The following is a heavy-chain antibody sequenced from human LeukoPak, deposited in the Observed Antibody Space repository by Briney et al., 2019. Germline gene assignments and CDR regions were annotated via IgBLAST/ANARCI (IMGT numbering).Heavy chain of an antibody. CDR1: GYTFTGYY. J-gene: IGHJ6*02. Sequence: ASVKVSCKASGYTFTGYYMHWVRQAPGQGLEWMGWINPNSCGTNYAQKFQGRVTMTRDTSISTAYMELSRLRSDDTAVYYCARGPPTIFGVVIMDYYYGMDVWGQGTTVTVSS. CDR3: ARGPPTIFGVVIMDYYYGMDV. CDR2: INPNSCGT. V-gene: IGHV1-2*02. D-gene: IGHD3-3*01.